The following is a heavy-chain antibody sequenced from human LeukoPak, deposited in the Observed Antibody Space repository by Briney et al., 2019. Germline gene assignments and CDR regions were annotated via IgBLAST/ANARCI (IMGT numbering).Heavy chain of an antibody. J-gene: IGHJ3*01. CDR1: GFTFSSYG. CDR2: IWYDGSNK. D-gene: IGHD5-18*01. CDR3: ARGAHTAGLSL. V-gene: IGHV3-33*01. Sequence: AGRSLRLSCAASGFTFSSYGMHWVRQAPGKGLVRVAVIWYDGSNKYYADSVKGRFTISRDNSKNTLYLQMNSLRAEDTAVYYCARGAHTAGLSLWGQGTMVTVSS.